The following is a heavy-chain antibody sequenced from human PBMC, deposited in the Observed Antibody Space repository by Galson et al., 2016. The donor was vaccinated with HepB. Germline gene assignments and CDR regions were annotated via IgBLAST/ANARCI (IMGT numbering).Heavy chain of an antibody. V-gene: IGHV3-23*01. J-gene: IGHJ6*02. CDR3: ARVITMVRGILQQRDYYGMDV. CDR2: ISGSGGST. CDR1: GFTFSTYG. Sequence: SLRLSCAAPGFTFSTYGMSWVRQAPGKGLEWVSVISGSGGSTYYADSVKGRFTVSSDNSKNTLYLQMNSLRAEDTAVYYCARVITMVRGILQQRDYYGMDVWGQGTTVTVSS. D-gene: IGHD3-10*01.